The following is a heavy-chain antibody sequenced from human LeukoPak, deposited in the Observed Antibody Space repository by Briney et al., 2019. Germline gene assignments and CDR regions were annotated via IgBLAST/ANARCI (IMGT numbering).Heavy chain of an antibody. D-gene: IGHD3-16*01. J-gene: IGHJ4*02. CDR3: ARSFALWGYPDDF. V-gene: IGHV3-30*04. CDR1: GFTFSNYA. Sequence: GRSLRLSCAASGFTFSNYAVHWVRQAPGKGLEWVAGIAYDGSHKDYADSVKGRFTISRDNSKNTVDLQMNSLRAEDTAVYSCARSFALWGYPDDFWGQGTLVTVSS. CDR2: IAYDGSHK.